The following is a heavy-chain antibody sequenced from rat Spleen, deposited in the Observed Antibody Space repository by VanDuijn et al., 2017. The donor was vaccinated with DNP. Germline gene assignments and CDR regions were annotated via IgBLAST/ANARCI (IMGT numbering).Heavy chain of an antibody. CDR3: MSVAMDA. Sequence: QVQLKESGPGLVQPSQTLSLTCTVSGSSLTSYGINWVRQPPGKGLEWIAAISSRGNTYSNSALKSRLSISRDPSKSQVFLKMNTLQTEDTAIYFCMSVAMDAWGQGTSVTVSS. CDR2: ISSRGNT. J-gene: IGHJ4*01. CDR1: GSSLTSYG. V-gene: IGHV2S12*01.